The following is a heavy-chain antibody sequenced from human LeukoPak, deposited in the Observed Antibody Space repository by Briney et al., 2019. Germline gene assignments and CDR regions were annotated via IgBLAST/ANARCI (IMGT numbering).Heavy chain of an antibody. D-gene: IGHD6-19*01. CDR1: GFTFSSYD. CDR3: AKDQSSGWYYFDY. Sequence: PGGSLRLSCAASGFTFSSYDMSWVRQAPGKGLEWISTISGSGTSTYYADSVKGRFTISRGNSKNTLYLQMNSLRAEDTAVYYCAKDQSSGWYYFDYWGQGSLVTVSS. CDR2: ISGSGTST. J-gene: IGHJ4*02. V-gene: IGHV3-23*01.